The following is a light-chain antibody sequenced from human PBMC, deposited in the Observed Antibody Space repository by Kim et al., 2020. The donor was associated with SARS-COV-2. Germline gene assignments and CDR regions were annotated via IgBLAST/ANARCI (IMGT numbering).Light chain of an antibody. Sequence: SVSPGKTARITGSGDKLGDKYACWYQQKPGPSPVLVIYQDSKRPSGLPERFSGSNSGNTATLTLSGTQAMDEADYYCQAWDSSTVVFGGGTQLTVL. J-gene: IGLJ2*01. CDR2: QDS. CDR3: QAWDSSTVV. V-gene: IGLV3-1*01. CDR1: KLGDKY.